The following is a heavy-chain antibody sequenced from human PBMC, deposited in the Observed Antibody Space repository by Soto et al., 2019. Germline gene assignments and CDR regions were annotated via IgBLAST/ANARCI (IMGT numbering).Heavy chain of an antibody. CDR1: GFTFEAYS. J-gene: IGHJ3*01. CDR2: ISGDSGSS. V-gene: IGHV3-9*01. CDR3: TKRRSARPGFDAFDL. Sequence: PGGSLRLSCAASGFTFEAYSLHWVRQLPGKGLEWVAGISGDSGSSGYADSVRGRFTVPRDNAKNSLFLQMSSLSPEDTALYYCTKRRSARPGFDAFDLWGQGTMVTVSS.